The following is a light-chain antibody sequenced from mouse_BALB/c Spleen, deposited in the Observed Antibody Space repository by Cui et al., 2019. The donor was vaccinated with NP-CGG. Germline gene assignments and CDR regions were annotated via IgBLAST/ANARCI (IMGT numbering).Light chain of an antibody. CDR2: GTN. V-gene: IGLV1*01. J-gene: IGLJ1*01. CDR1: TGAVTTSNY. Sequence: QAVVTQESALTTSPGETVTLTCRSSTGAVTTSNYANWVQEKQDHLFTGLIGGTNNRAPGVPARFSGSLIGDKVAITITGAQTEDEAIYFCALWYSNHWVFGGGTKLTVL. CDR3: ALWYSNHWV.